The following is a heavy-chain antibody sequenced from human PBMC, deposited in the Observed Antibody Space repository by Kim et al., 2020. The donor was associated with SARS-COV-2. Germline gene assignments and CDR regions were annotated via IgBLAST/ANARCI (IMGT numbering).Heavy chain of an antibody. V-gene: IGHV3-49*04. CDR2: IRNKFNGGTT. D-gene: IGHD2-8*01. CDR3: SRAGGTSGRRDLAY. Sequence: GGSLRLSCTASGFTFGDYAINWVRQAPGKGLEWVGFIRNKFNGGTTEYAASVKGRFTISRDDSKSIAYLQMNSLETEDTAVYYCSRAGGTSGRRDLAYWGQGTLVTVSP. CDR1: GFTFGDYA. J-gene: IGHJ4*02.